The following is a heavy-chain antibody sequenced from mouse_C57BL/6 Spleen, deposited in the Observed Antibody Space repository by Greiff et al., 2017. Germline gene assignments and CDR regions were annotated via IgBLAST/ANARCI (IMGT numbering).Heavy chain of an antibody. CDR1: GYTFTGYW. CDR2: IFPGSGST. V-gene: IGHV1-9*01. Sequence: VQLQQSGAELMKPGASVKLSCKATGYTFTGYWIEWVKQRPGHGLEWIGEIFPGSGSTYYNEKFKGKATLTADPSSNTAYMQLSNLTTESSAVYYGARRGYYIYYDALDYWGQGTSVTVSS. J-gene: IGHJ4*01. D-gene: IGHD1-1*01. CDR3: ARRGYYIYYDALDY.